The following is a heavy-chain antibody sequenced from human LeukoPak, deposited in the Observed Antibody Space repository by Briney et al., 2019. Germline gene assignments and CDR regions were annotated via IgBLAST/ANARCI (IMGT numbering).Heavy chain of an antibody. J-gene: IGHJ4*02. CDR2: LSGSGLSK. V-gene: IGHV3-23*01. D-gene: IGHD6-13*01. Sequence: QPGGSLRLSCAASGFTFSSYAMNWVRQAPGKGLRWVSALSGSGLSKYYADSVKGRFTISRDNSKNTLYLQMNSLRAEDTAIYYCAKGISPSSSWTFDYWGQGTLVTVSS. CDR1: GFTFSSYA. CDR3: AKGISPSSSWTFDY.